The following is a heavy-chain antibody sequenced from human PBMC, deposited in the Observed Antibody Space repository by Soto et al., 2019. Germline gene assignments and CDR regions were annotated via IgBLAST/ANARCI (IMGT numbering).Heavy chain of an antibody. V-gene: IGHV1-69*02. CDR3: SIGTWSAETFDV. CDR1: GGTFSTYT. CDR2: IIPMLTVT. Sequence: QVHLEQSGAEVKKPGSSVKVSCKAAGGTFSTYTLIWVRQAPGQGLEWMGRIIPMLTVTNSAQKFQGRVTLTSDKFTSTAFMELSSLTSYDTAVYNCSIGTWSAETFDVWGQGTMVTVSS. D-gene: IGHD2-2*01. J-gene: IGHJ3*01.